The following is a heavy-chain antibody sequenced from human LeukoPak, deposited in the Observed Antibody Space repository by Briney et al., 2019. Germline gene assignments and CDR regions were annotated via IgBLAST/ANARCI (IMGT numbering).Heavy chain of an antibody. Sequence: GGSLRLSCAASGFTVSSNYMSWVRQAPGKGLEWVSVIYSGGSTYYAESVKGRFTISRDNSKNTLYLQMNSLTAEDTAVYYCARVGVVPAAIPDGFDIWGQGTMVTVSS. J-gene: IGHJ3*02. CDR3: ARVGVVPAAIPDGFDI. V-gene: IGHV3-53*01. CDR1: GFTVSSNY. D-gene: IGHD2-2*01. CDR2: IYSGGST.